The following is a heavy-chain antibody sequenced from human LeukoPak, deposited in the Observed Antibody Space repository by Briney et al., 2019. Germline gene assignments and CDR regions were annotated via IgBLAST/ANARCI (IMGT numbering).Heavy chain of an antibody. V-gene: IGHV3-66*01. J-gene: IGHJ4*02. CDR2: IYSGGST. D-gene: IGHD6-19*01. Sequence: GGSLRLSCAASGFTVSSNYMSWVRQAPGKGLEWVSVIYSGGSTYYADSVKGRFTISRDNAKNTLYLQMNSLRAEDTAVYYCARSYSSGFILDYWGQGTLVTVSS. CDR3: ARSYSSGFILDY. CDR1: GFTVSSNY.